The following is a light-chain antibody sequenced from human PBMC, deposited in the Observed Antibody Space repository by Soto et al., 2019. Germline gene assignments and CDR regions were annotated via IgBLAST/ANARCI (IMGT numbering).Light chain of an antibody. J-gene: IGKJ2*01. V-gene: IGKV3-11*01. CDR2: DAS. CDR1: QSVSSY. Sequence: EIVLTQSPATLSLSPGERATLSCRASQSVSSYLAWYQQKPGQAPRLLSYDASNRATGIPARFSGSGSGTDFTLTISSLEPEDFAVYYCQQRSNWPRGYTFGQGTKLEIK. CDR3: QQRSNWPRGYT.